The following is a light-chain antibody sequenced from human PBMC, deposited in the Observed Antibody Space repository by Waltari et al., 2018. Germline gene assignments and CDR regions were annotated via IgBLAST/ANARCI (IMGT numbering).Light chain of an antibody. CDR3: QQSYSIPIS. CDR2: ATS. CDR1: QNISNF. Sequence: TCRASQNISNFLNLYQRKPGKAPKRLSSATSTLQTGVPSRFSGSGSGTDFSLNISSLQPEDFATYYCQQSYSIPISFGPGTEVEIK. J-gene: IGKJ3*01. V-gene: IGKV1-39*01.